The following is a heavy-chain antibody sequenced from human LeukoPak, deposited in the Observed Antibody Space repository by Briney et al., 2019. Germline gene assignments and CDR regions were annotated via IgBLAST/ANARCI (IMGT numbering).Heavy chain of an antibody. D-gene: IGHD3-22*01. Sequence: ASVKVSCKASGGTFSSYAISWVRQAPGQGLEWMGWISAYNGNTNYAQKLQGRVTMTTDTSTSTAYMELRSLRSDGTAVYYCARRFFYYDSSGFDYWGQGTLVTVSS. CDR1: GGTFSSYA. CDR3: ARRFFYYDSSGFDY. CDR2: ISAYNGNT. V-gene: IGHV1-18*01. J-gene: IGHJ4*02.